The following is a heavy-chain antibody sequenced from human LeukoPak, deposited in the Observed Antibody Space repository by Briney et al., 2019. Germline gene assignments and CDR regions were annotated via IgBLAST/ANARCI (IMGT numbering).Heavy chain of an antibody. CDR2: IIPILGIA. CDR3: ARTPGGIWFRESKTHEYYFDY. D-gene: IGHD3-10*01. Sequence: GASVKVSCKASGYTFTSYDISWVRQAPGQGLEWMGRIIPILGIANYAQKFQGRVTITADKSTSTAYMELSSLRSEDTAVYYCARTPGGIWFRESKTHEYYFDYWGQGTLVTVSS. CDR1: GYTFTSYD. V-gene: IGHV1-69*04. J-gene: IGHJ4*02.